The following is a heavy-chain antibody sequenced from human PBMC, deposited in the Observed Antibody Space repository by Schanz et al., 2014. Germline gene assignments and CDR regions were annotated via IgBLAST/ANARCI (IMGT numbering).Heavy chain of an antibody. J-gene: IGHJ3*01. CDR1: GFTFSTYA. D-gene: IGHD5-12*01. CDR3: ARDGGRDGYNLAFDV. Sequence: EVQLVESGGGLIQPGGSLRLSCAASGFTFSTYAMNWVRQAPGKGLEWVSGISGSGGDTYYADSVKGRFIISRDSSKNTLFLQMNSLRAEDTAVYFCARDGGRDGYNLAFDVWGQGTLATVSS. CDR2: ISGSGGDT. V-gene: IGHV3-23*04.